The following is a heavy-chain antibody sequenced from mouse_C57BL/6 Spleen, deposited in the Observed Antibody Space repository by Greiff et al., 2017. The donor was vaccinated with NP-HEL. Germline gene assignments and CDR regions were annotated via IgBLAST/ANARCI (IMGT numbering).Heavy chain of an antibody. CDR2: IYPGDGDT. D-gene: IGHD2-4*01. V-gene: IGHV1-82*01. CDR1: GYAFSSSW. Sequence: QVQLQQSGPELVKRGASVKISCKASGYAFSSSWMNWVKQRPGKGLEWIGRIYPGDGDTNYNGKFKGKATLTADKSSSTAYMQLSSLTSEDSAVYFCARGRGIGDYDPYAMDYWGQGTSVTVSS. CDR3: ARGRGIGDYDPYAMDY. J-gene: IGHJ4*01.